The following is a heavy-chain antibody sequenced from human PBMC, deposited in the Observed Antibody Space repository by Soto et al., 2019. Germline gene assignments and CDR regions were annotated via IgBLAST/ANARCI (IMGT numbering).Heavy chain of an antibody. V-gene: IGHV4-34*01. CDR3: ARGVGYTYGSPVS. CDR1: NGSLDGYY. J-gene: IGHJ5*02. CDR2: INHSGST. D-gene: IGHD5-18*01. Sequence: QVQLQQWGAGLLKPSETLSLTCAVQNGSLDGYYWSWIRQPPGKGLEWVGEINHSGSTHFNPSLKGRVSMSVDTSNNQFSRTLSSVPAADTSVYFCARGVGYTYGSPVSWGPETLVTVP.